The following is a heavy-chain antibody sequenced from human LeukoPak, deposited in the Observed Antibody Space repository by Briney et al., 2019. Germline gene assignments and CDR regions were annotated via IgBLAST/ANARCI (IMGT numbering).Heavy chain of an antibody. D-gene: IGHD3-10*02. J-gene: IGHJ6*04. CDR3: AELGITMIGGV. Sequence: GGSLRLSCAASGFTFNSYGMSWVRQAPGKGLEWVSYISSSGSTIYYADSVKGRFTISRDNAKNSLYLQMNSLRAEDTAVYYCAELGITMIGGVWGKGTTVTISS. CDR1: GFTFNSYG. CDR2: ISSSGSTI. V-gene: IGHV3-48*03.